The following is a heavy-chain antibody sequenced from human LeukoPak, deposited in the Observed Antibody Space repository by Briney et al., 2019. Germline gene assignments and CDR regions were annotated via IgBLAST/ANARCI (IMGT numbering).Heavy chain of an antibody. Sequence: GGSLGLSCAASGFTFSSYAMHWVRQAPGKGLEWVAVISYDGSNKYYADSVKGRFTISRDNSKNTLYLQMNSLRAEDTAVYYCARDGYCSGGSCGYFDYWGQGTLVTVSS. CDR1: GFTFSSYA. J-gene: IGHJ4*02. CDR2: ISYDGSNK. D-gene: IGHD2-15*01. V-gene: IGHV3-30*04. CDR3: ARDGYCSGGSCGYFDY.